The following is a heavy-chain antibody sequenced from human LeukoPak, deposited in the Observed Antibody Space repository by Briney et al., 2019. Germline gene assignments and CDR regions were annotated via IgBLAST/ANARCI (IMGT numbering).Heavy chain of an antibody. J-gene: IGHJ4*02. D-gene: IGHD3-10*01. CDR2: ISYDGSNK. V-gene: IGHV3-30*18. Sequence: GMSLRLSCAASGFSFRSHAMHWVRQAPGKGLEWVAVISYDGSNKYYADSVKGRFTISRDNSKNTLYLQMNSLRAEDTAVYYCAKGWRYYYGSGSSYFDYWGQGTLVTVSS. CDR1: GFSFRSHA. CDR3: AKGWRYYYGSGSSYFDY.